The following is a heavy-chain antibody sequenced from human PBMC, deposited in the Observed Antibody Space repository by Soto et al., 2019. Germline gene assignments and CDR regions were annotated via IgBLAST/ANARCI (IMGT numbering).Heavy chain of an antibody. D-gene: IGHD3-22*01. V-gene: IGHV3-30-3*01. CDR3: AREKPKYYYDSSRYSGYFDY. CDR2: ISYDGSNK. CDR1: GFTFISYS. Sequence: GGSLRLSCAASGFTFISYSMHLVLQAPVKVLEWVAVISYDGSNKYYADSVKGRFTISRDNSKKTLYLQMNSLRAEDTVVYYCAREKPKYYYDSSRYSGYFDYRGQGTLVTVSS. J-gene: IGHJ4*02.